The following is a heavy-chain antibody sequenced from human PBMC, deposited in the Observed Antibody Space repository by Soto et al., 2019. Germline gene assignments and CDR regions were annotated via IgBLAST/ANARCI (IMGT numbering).Heavy chain of an antibody. Sequence: GGSLRLSCAASGFTFSSYAMHSVRQAPGTVLEWVAVISYDGSNKYYADSVKGRFTISRDNSKNTLYLQMNSLRAEDTAVYYCARDGGPGGDDNYYYYYGMDVWGQGTTVTVSS. D-gene: IGHD2-21*02. CDR2: ISYDGSNK. J-gene: IGHJ6*02. CDR3: ARDGGPGGDDNYYYYYGMDV. CDR1: GFTFSSYA. V-gene: IGHV3-30-3*01.